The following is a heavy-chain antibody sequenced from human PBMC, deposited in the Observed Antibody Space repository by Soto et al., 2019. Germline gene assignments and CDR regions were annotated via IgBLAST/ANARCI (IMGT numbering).Heavy chain of an antibody. D-gene: IGHD3-22*01. CDR1: GGSVSSGSYY. Sequence: SETLSLTCTVSGGSVSSGSYYWSWIRQPPGKGLEWIGYIYYSGSTNHNPSLKSRVTISVDTSKNQFSLKLSSVTAADTAVYYCARDLRRYYDSSGFAAFDIWGQGTMVTVSS. CDR2: IYYSGST. V-gene: IGHV4-61*01. J-gene: IGHJ3*02. CDR3: ARDLRRYYDSSGFAAFDI.